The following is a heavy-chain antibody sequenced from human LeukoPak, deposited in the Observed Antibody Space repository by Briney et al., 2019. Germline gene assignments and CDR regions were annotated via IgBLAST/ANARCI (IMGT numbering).Heavy chain of an antibody. V-gene: IGHV3-11*03. CDR2: ISTSSTYT. CDR3: ARRQVGAKGAFDI. J-gene: IGHJ3*02. CDR1: GFTFSDYY. D-gene: IGHD4/OR15-4a*01. Sequence: GGSLRLSCAASGFTFSDYYMTWSRQAPGKGLEWLSYISTSSTYTNYADSVKGRFTSSRDDAKNSLYLQMNSLRAEDTAVYYCARRQVGAKGAFDIWGQGTMVTVSS.